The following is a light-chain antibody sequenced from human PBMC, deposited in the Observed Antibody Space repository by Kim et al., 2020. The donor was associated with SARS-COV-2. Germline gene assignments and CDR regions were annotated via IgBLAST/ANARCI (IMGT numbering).Light chain of an antibody. CDR1: SGSIASNY. Sequence: KTVTISCPRSSGSIASNYVQWYQQRPGSAPTTVIYEDNQRPSWVPDRFSGSIDSSSNSASLTISGLKTEDEADYYCQSYDSSNQGVFGGGTQLTVL. V-gene: IGLV6-57*03. CDR2: EDN. J-gene: IGLJ2*01. CDR3: QSYDSSNQGV.